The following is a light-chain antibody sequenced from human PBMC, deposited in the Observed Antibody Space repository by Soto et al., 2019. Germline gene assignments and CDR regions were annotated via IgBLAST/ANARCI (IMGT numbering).Light chain of an antibody. Sequence: ETVLTQSPGTLSLSPGERATLSCRASQTVSSSYLAWYQQKPGQAHRLLIYGASSRATGIPDRFSGSGSGTDFTLTISRLEPEDFAVYYCQQYCQQYGSSPPSWTFGQGTRVEI. CDR2: GAS. J-gene: IGKJ1*01. V-gene: IGKV3-20*01. CDR1: QTVSSSY. CDR3: QQYCQQYGSSPPSWT.